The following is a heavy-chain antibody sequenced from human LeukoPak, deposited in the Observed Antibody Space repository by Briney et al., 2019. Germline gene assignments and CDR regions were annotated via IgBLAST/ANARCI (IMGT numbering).Heavy chain of an antibody. D-gene: IGHD1-26*01. CDR3: AREGGYNWFDP. CDR1: GFTSSSYS. Sequence: PGGSLRLSCAASGFTSSSYSMSWVRQAPGKGLEWVSSISSSSNYMYYADSVKGRFTISRDNAKNSLYLQMNSLRAEDTAVYYCAREGGYNWFDPWGQGTLVTVSS. CDR2: ISSSSNYM. J-gene: IGHJ5*02. V-gene: IGHV3-21*01.